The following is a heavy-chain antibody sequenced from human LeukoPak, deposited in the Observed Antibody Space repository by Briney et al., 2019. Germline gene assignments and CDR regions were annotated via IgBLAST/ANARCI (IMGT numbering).Heavy chain of an antibody. CDR1: VFTFSSHS. D-gene: IGHD1-26*01. V-gene: IGHV3-23*01. CDR2: ISSNGGGT. Sequence: GGSLRLSCAASVFTFSSHSMAWVRQAPGKGPEWVSSISSNGGGTYYADSVRGRFTISRDNSENMLHLQMNSLSAEDTAVYYCTRGNPSIVGSRDPFDIWGQGTMVTVSS. CDR3: TRGNPSIVGSRDPFDI. J-gene: IGHJ3*02.